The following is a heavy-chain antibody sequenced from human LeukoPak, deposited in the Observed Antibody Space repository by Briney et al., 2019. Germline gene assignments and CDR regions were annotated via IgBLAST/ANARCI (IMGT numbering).Heavy chain of an antibody. J-gene: IGHJ3*02. Sequence: GRSLRLSCAASGFTLSNYWMTWVRQAPGKGLEWVANIKLDGSETYYVDSVKGRFTLSRDNAKNSLYLQMNSLRAEDTAVYYCARDQTPAYSGAWYDALDIWGQGTRVTVSS. CDR3: ARDQTPAYSGAWYDALDI. V-gene: IGHV3-7*01. D-gene: IGHD6-19*01. CDR2: IKLDGSET. CDR1: GFTLSNYW.